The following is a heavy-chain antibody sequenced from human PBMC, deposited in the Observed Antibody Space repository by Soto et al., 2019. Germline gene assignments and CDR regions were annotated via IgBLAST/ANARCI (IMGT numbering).Heavy chain of an antibody. J-gene: IGHJ3*01. D-gene: IGHD6-6*01. Sequence: QITLKESGQTLVNPTQTLTLTCTFSGFSLTPPDVGVGWIRQPPGEALEWLALIYWDDDERYSTSLRSRLTITNESSKSQVVITLSNMAPVDKGTYYCAPSYSSSTDDGFDGWGQGTRVAVSS. CDR3: APSYSSSTDDGFDG. CDR1: GFSLTPPDVG. CDR2: IYWDDDE. V-gene: IGHV2-5*02.